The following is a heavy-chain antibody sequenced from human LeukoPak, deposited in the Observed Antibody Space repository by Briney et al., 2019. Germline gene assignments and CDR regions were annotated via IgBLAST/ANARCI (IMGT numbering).Heavy chain of an antibody. CDR1: GYPFATWE. CDR3: ARGPRNDP. Sequence: ASVKVSFKTSGYPFATWEINWVRQAAGQGLEWMGWVHPNSGNTAYAQKFQGRVTMTRDTSISTAYMELSGLRSGDTAVYFCARGPRNDPWGQGTLVTVSS. CDR2: VHPNSGNT. V-gene: IGHV1-8*01. J-gene: IGHJ5*02. D-gene: IGHD1-14*01.